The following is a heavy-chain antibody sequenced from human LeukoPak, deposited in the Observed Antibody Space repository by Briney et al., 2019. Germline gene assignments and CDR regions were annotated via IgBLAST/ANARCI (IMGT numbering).Heavy chain of an antibody. CDR2: IIPIFGIA. Sequence: ASVKVSCKASGGTFSGYAISWVRQAPGQGLEWMGRIIPIFGIANYAQKFQGRVTITADKSTSTAYMELSSLRSEDTAVYYCATGSDNYYDSSGYYPRVDYWGQGTLVTVSS. V-gene: IGHV1-69*04. CDR1: GGTFSGYA. D-gene: IGHD3-22*01. CDR3: ATGSDNYYDSSGYYPRVDY. J-gene: IGHJ4*02.